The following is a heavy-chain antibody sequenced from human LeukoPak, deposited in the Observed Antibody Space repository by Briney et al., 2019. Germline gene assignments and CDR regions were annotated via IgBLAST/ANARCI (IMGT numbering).Heavy chain of an antibody. CDR2: IIPIFGTA. J-gene: IGHJ6*04. V-gene: IGHV1-69*06. CDR3: ARSSTSCYVYHYYGMDV. CDR1: GGTFSSYA. D-gene: IGHD2-2*01. Sequence: ASVKVSCKASGGTFSSYAISWVRQAPGQGLEWMGGIIPIFGTANYAQKFQGRVTITADKSTSTAYMELSSLRSEDTAVYYCARSSTSCYVYHYYGMDVWGKGTTVTVSS.